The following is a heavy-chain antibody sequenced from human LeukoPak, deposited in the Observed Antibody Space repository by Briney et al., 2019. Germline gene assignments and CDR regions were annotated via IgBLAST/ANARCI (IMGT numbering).Heavy chain of an antibody. J-gene: IGHJ4*02. CDR3: AKNPDYDILTGTSFDY. CDR2: IYSGGST. V-gene: IGHV3-66*01. D-gene: IGHD3-9*01. CDR1: GFTVSSNY. Sequence: GGSLRLSCAASGFTVSSNYMNWVRQAPGKGLEWVSVIYSGGSTYYADSVKGRFTISRDNSKNTLYLQMNSLRAEDTAVYYCAKNPDYDILTGTSFDYWGQGALVTVSS.